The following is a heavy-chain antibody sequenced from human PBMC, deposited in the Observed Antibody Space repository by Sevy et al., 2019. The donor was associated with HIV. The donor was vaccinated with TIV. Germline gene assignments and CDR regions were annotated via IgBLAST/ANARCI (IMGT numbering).Heavy chain of an antibody. CDR3: AWSFNWYYDILTGYRPGRYGMDV. Sequence: ASVKVSCKASGGTVSSYAISWVLQAPGQGLEWMGGIIPIFGTANYAQKFQGRVTITADESTSTAYMELSSLRSEDTAVYYCAWSFNWYYDILTGYRPGRYGMDVWGQGTTVTVSS. J-gene: IGHJ6*02. CDR1: GGTVSSYA. D-gene: IGHD3-9*01. V-gene: IGHV1-69*13. CDR2: IIPIFGTA.